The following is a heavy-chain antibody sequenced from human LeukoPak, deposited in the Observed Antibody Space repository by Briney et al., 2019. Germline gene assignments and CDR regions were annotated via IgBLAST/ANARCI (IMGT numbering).Heavy chain of an antibody. D-gene: IGHD3-16*01. V-gene: IGHV4-34*01. CDR3: AKEGEVGLDAFDI. Sequence: SETLSLTCAVYGGSFSGYYWSWIRQPPGKGLEWIGEINHSGSTNYNPSLKSRVTISVDTSKNQFSLKLSSVTAADTAVYYCAKEGEVGLDAFDIWGQGTMVTVSS. CDR2: INHSGST. J-gene: IGHJ3*02. CDR1: GGSFSGYY.